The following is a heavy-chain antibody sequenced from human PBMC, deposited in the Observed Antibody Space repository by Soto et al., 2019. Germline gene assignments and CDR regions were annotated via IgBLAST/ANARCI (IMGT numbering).Heavy chain of an antibody. J-gene: IGHJ6*02. CDR3: ARSDSEYYGLDV. CDR1: GYTFTNYY. CDR2: INTGSGNT. V-gene: IGHV1-46*01. Sequence: QVQVVQSGAEVKRPGASVTVSCKASGYTFTNYYIHCVRQAPGQGLEWMGIINTGSGNTIYAQKFQGRVSRTRDTSTRTVYMELSSLRSEDTAVYYCARSDSEYYGLDVWGQGTTVTVSS.